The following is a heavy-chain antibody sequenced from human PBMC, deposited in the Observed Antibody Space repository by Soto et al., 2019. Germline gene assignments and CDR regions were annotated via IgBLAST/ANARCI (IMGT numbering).Heavy chain of an antibody. CDR3: ARDQGGSYYKAFDI. CDR2: IWYDGSNK. V-gene: IGHV3-33*01. CDR1: GFTFSSYG. D-gene: IGHD1-26*01. Sequence: GGSLRLSCAASGFTFSSYGMHWVRQAPGKRLEWVAVIWYDGSNKYYADSVKGRFTISRDNSKNTLYLQMNSLRAEDTAVYYCARDQGGSYYKAFDIWGQGTMVTVSS. J-gene: IGHJ3*02.